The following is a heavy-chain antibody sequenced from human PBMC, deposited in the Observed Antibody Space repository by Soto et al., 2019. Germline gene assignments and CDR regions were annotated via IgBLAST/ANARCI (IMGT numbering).Heavy chain of an antibody. CDR2: MQPSTGRT. CDR3: ARGVSAGVDY. J-gene: IGHJ4*02. V-gene: IGHV1-8*01. Sequence: GASVKVSCKASGYSFTSLDINWVRQTAGQGLEWMGWMQPSTGRTGYAQKFQGRVTMTRDTSINTAYMELTTLTSDDAAFYYCARGVSAGVDYWGQGTLVTVSS. CDR1: GYSFTSLD. D-gene: IGHD1-26*01.